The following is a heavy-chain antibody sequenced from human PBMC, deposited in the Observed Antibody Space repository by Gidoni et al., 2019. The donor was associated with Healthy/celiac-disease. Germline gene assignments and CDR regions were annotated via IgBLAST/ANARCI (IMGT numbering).Heavy chain of an antibody. CDR3: ARRGDSGSYPETYYFDN. J-gene: IGHJ4*02. V-gene: IGHV4-39*01. CDR1: GGSISSSSYY. CDR2: IYYSGSN. D-gene: IGHD1-26*01. Sequence: QLQLQESGPGLVKPSETLSLTCTVSGGSISSSSYYWGWIRQPPGNGLEWIGTIYYSGSNYYNPSLKSRVTISVDTSKNQFSLKLSSVTAADTAVYYCARRGDSGSYPETYYFDNWGQGTLVTVSS.